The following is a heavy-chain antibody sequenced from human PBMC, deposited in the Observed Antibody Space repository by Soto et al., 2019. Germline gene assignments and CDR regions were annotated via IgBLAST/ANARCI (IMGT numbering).Heavy chain of an antibody. CDR1: GGTFSSYT. J-gene: IGHJ4*02. V-gene: IGHV1-69*08. CDR3: AGDTTHKLTEVR. Sequence: QVQLVQSGAEVKKPGSSVKVSCKACGGTFSSYTISWVRQAPGQGIEWMGRIIPMLGIANYAQKFQGRVTITADKSTSTAYMELSSLRSDATAVYYGAGDTTHKLTEVRWGQGTLVTVSS. D-gene: IGHD7-27*01. CDR2: IIPMLGIA.